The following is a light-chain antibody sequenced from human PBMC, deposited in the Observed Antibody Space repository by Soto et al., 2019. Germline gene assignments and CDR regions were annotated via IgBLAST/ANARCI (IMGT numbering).Light chain of an antibody. J-gene: IGKJ5*01. CDR1: QSVSSSY. Sequence: EIVLTQSPGTLSLSPGERATLSCRASQSVSSSYLAWYQQKPGQAPRLLIYGASSRATGIPDRFSGSGSGTDFSLTISRLEPDDVAVYYCQQYGSSPITFGQGTRLEIK. CDR3: QQYGSSPIT. CDR2: GAS. V-gene: IGKV3-20*01.